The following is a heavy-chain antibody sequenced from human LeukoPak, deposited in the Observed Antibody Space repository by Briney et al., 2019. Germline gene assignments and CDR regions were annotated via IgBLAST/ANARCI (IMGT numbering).Heavy chain of an antibody. V-gene: IGHV3-30*02. Sequence: GGSLRLSCAASGFTFSSYGMSWVRQAPGKGLEWVAFIRYDGSNKYYADSVKGRFTISRDNSKNTLYLQMNSLRAEDTAVYYCARVEETYYYDSSGDFDYWGQGTLVTVSS. D-gene: IGHD3-22*01. CDR1: GFTFSSYG. CDR2: IRYDGSNK. J-gene: IGHJ4*02. CDR3: ARVEETYYYDSSGDFDY.